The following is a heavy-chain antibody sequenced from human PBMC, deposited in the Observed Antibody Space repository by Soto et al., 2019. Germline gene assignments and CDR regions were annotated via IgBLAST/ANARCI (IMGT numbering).Heavy chain of an antibody. Sequence: QVTLKESGPVLVKPTETLTLTCTVSGFSLSNARMGVSWIRQPPGKAMEWLAHIFSNDEKSYSTSLKSRLTISKDTSKSQVVLTMTNMDPVDTATYYCARISIADTAMAIPYYGMDVWGQGTTVTVSS. CDR1: GFSLSNARMG. V-gene: IGHV2-26*01. CDR3: ARISIADTAMAIPYYGMDV. D-gene: IGHD5-18*01. J-gene: IGHJ6*02. CDR2: IFSNDEK.